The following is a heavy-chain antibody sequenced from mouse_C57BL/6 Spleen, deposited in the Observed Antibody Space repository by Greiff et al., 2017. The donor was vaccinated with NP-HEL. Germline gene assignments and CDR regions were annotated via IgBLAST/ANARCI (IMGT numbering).Heavy chain of an antibody. D-gene: IGHD1-1*01. CDR1: GYSFTDYN. CDR2: INPNYGTT. V-gene: IGHV1-39*01. Sequence: EVQRVESGPELVKPGASVKISCKASGYSFTDYNMNWVKQSHGKSLEWIGVINPNYGTTSYNQKFKGKATLTVDQSSSTAYMQLNSLTSEDSAVYYCAAYYGSSYPYYFDYWGQGTTLTVSS. CDR3: AAYYGSSYPYYFDY. J-gene: IGHJ2*01.